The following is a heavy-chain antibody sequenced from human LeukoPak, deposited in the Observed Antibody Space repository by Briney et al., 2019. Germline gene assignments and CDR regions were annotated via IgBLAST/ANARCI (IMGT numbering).Heavy chain of an antibody. CDR3: ARGSRIDY. J-gene: IGHJ4*02. CDR1: DGSFSGYY. CDR2: INHSGST. V-gene: IGHV4-34*01. Sequence: SETLSLTCAVYDGSFSGYYRSWIRQPPGRGLEWIGEINHSGSTNYNPSLKSRVTISVDTSKNQFSLKLSSVTAADTAVYYCARGSRIDYWGQGTLVTVSS.